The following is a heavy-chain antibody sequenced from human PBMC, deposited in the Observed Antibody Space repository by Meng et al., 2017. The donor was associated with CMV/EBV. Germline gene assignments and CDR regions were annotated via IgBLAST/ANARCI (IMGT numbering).Heavy chain of an antibody. D-gene: IGHD5-18*01. CDR2: INPNSGGT. V-gene: IGHV1-2*02. CDR1: GGTFSSYA. CDR3: ARGLPGGTAMVILRSYYYYYGMDV. Sequence: ASVKVSCKASGGTFSSYAISWVRQAPGQGLEWMGWINPNSGGTNYAQKFQGRVTMTRDTSISTAYMELSRLRSDDTAVYYCARGLPGGTAMVILRSYYYYYGMDVWGQGITVTVSS. J-gene: IGHJ6*02.